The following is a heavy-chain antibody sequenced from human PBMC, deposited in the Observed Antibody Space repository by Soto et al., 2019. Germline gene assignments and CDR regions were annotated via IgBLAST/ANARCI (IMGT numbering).Heavy chain of an antibody. CDR1: GFTFSSYG. D-gene: IGHD4-17*01. J-gene: IGHJ4*02. CDR2: IWYDGSNK. CDR3: ARDRTVTHTIDY. Sequence: QVQLVESGGGVVQPGRSLRLSCAASGFTFSSYGMYWVRQAPGKGLEWVAVIWYDGSNKYYADSVKGRFTISRDNSKNTLYLQMNSLRAEDTAVYYCARDRTVTHTIDYWGQGTLVTVSS. V-gene: IGHV3-33*01.